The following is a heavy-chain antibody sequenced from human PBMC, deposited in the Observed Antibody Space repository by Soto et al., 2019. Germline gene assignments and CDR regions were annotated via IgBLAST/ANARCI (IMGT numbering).Heavy chain of an antibody. J-gene: IGHJ6*02. D-gene: IGHD3-22*01. CDR2: ISAYDGNI. Sequence: QAQLVQSGAEVKKPGASVKVSCKASGYTFTSYGINWVRQAPGQGLEWLGWISAYDGNIKYGQSVQGRVSMTTDTSTNTAYMELRSLRSDDTAMYYCARGGYYDSSGSRNYYYYGMNVWGQGTTVSVSS. V-gene: IGHV1-18*04. CDR3: ARGGYYDSSGSRNYYYYGMNV. CDR1: GYTFTSYG.